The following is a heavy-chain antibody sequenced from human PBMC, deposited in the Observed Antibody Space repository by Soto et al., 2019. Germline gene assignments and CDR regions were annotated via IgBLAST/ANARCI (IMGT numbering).Heavy chain of an antibody. CDR3: ARDKVTGLFDY. Sequence: SSETLSLTCAVYGGSFSGYYWTWIRQPPGTGLEWIGEINHSGSTNYNPSLKSRVTISVDTSKNQFSLKLTSVTAADTAVYYCARDKVTGLFDYWGQGTLVTVSS. V-gene: IGHV4-34*01. CDR2: INHSGST. CDR1: GGSFSGYY. J-gene: IGHJ4*02. D-gene: IGHD2-8*02.